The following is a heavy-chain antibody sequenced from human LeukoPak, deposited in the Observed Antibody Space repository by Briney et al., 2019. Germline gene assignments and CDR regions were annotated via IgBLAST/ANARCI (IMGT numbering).Heavy chain of an antibody. J-gene: IGHJ4*02. D-gene: IGHD2-15*01. CDR1: GGSFSGYY. V-gene: IGHV4-34*01. Sequence: SETLSLTCAVYGGSFSGYYWSWIRQPPGKGLEWIGEINHSGSTNYNPPLKSRVTISVDTSKNQFSLKLSSVTAADTAVYYCARHYCSGSKCYYFDYWGQGTLVTVSS. CDR2: INHSGST. CDR3: ARHYCSGSKCYYFDY.